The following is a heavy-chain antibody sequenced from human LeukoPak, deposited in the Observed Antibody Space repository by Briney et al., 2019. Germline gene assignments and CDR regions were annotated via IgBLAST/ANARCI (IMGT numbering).Heavy chain of an antibody. D-gene: IGHD2-15*01. J-gene: IGHJ5*02. CDR3: ASTSCSGGSCYRGGWFDP. V-gene: IGHV4-34*01. CDR2: INHSGST. CDR1: GGSFSGYY. Sequence: SETLSLTCAVYGGSFSGYYRSWIRQPPGKGLEWIGEINHSGSTNYNPSLKSRVTISVDTSKNQFSLKLSSVTAADTAVYYCASTSCSGGSCYRGGWFDPWGQGTLVTVSS.